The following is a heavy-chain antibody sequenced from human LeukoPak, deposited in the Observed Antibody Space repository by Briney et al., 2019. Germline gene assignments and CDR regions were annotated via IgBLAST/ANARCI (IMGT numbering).Heavy chain of an antibody. D-gene: IGHD3-3*01. CDR1: GYTFTSYG. CDR3: ARGRYDFWSGYHYSYFDY. Sequence: GASVKVSYKASGYTFTSYGISWVRQAPGQGLEWMGWISAYNGNTNYAQKLQGRVTMTTDTSTSTAYMELSRLRSDDTAVYYCARGRYDFWSGYHYSYFDYWGQGTLVTVSS. J-gene: IGHJ4*02. CDR2: ISAYNGNT. V-gene: IGHV1-18*01.